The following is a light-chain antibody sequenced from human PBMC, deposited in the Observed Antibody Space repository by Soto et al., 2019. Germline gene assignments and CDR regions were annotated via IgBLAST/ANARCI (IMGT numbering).Light chain of an antibody. J-gene: IGKJ3*01. CDR1: QSVSSSY. CDR2: GAS. CDR3: QQYGSSPGFT. V-gene: IGKV3-20*01. Sequence: EIVLTQSPGTLSLSPGERATLSCRASQSVSSSYLAWYQQKPAQTPRLLIYGASSRATGIPDRFSGSGSGTDFTLTISRLEPEDLAVYYCQQYGSSPGFTFGPGTKVDIK.